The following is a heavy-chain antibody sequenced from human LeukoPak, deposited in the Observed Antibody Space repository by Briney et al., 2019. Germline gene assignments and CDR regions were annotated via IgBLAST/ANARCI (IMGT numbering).Heavy chain of an antibody. D-gene: IGHD3-16*01. Sequence: GGSLRLSCPASGFRFTSYAMIWCRTVPGKGLEWVSGISGSGGSTYYSDPVKGRFTISRDTSDNTLHLNMCSLSTDDTAVYFCAKLGAYRVYSFIDFWGQGIPVTVSS. CDR3: AKLGAYRVYSFIDF. J-gene: IGHJ4*02. V-gene: IGHV3-23*01. CDR2: ISGSGGST. CDR1: GFRFTSYA.